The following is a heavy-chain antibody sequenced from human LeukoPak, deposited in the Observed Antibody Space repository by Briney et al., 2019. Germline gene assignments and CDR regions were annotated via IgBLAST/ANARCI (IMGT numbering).Heavy chain of an antibody. Sequence: GGSLRLSCAASGFTFSSYGMHWVRQAPGKGLEWVAVIWYDGSNKYYADSVKGRFTISRDNSKNTLYLQMNSLRAEDTAVYYCARQATVTPGYYYYYMDVWGKGTTVTVSS. D-gene: IGHD5-18*01. V-gene: IGHV3-33*01. CDR1: GFTFSSYG. J-gene: IGHJ6*03. CDR3: ARQATVTPGYYYYYMDV. CDR2: IWYDGSNK.